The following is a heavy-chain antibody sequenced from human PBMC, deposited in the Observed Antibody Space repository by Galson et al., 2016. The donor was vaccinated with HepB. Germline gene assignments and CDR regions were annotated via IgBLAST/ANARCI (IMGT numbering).Heavy chain of an antibody. Sequence: LSLTCTVSGASISGYYLTWIRQPPGKGLEWIGHIYYTGRTNYNPSLNSRVTISVDTSKNQFSLKVSSVTAADTAVYYCARDDSGGWYGFHYGLDVWGQGTTVTVSS. CDR3: ARDDSGGWYGFHYGLDV. CDR2: IYYTGRT. V-gene: IGHV4-59*01. D-gene: IGHD6-19*01. CDR1: GASISGYY. J-gene: IGHJ6*02.